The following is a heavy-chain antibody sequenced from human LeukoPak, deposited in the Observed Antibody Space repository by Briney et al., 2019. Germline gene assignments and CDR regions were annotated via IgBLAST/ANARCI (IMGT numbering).Heavy chain of an antibody. CDR3: ARTYDVEAFDI. Sequence: ASVKVSCKASGYTFTGYYMHWVRQAPGQGLEWMGWINPSSGGTNYAQKFQGRVTMTRDTSISTAYMELSRLRSDDTAVYYCARTYDVEAFDIWGQGTMVTVSS. D-gene: IGHD3-3*01. J-gene: IGHJ3*02. CDR2: INPSSGGT. CDR1: GYTFTGYY. V-gene: IGHV1-2*02.